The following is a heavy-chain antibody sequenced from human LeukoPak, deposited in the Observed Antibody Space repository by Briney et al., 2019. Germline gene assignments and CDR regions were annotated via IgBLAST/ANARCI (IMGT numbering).Heavy chain of an antibody. Sequence: PSETLSLTCTVSGGSISSSSYYWGWIRQPPGKGLEWIVSIYYSGSTYYNPSLKSRVTISVDTSKNQFSLKLSSVTAADTAVYYCARRVVVVTSHDAFDIWGQGTMVTVSS. V-gene: IGHV4-39*01. D-gene: IGHD2-21*02. CDR2: IYYSGST. CDR3: ARRVVVVTSHDAFDI. J-gene: IGHJ3*02. CDR1: GGSISSSSYY.